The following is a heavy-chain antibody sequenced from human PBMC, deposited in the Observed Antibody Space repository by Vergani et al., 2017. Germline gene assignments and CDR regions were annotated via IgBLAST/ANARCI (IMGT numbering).Heavy chain of an antibody. D-gene: IGHD5-18*01. CDR3: ARQDGYSPGEYYFDY. CDR2: INHSGST. CDR1: GGSFSGYY. V-gene: IGHV4-34*01. Sequence: QVQLQQWGAGLLKPSETLSLTCAVYGGSFSGYYWSWIRQPPGKGLEWIGEINHSGSTYYNPSLKSRVTISVDTSKNQFSLKLSSVTAADTAVYYCARQDGYSPGEYYFDYWGQGTLVTVSS. J-gene: IGHJ4*02.